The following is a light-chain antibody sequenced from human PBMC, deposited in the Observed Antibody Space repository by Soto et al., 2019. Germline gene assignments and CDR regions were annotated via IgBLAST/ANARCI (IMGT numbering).Light chain of an antibody. Sequence: QSALTQPASVSGSPGQSITISCTGTSSDVGGYNYVSWYQQHPGKAPKLMIYEVSNRPSGVSNRFSGSKSGNTASLTISGRQAEDEADYYCSSYTSSSTPDWVFGGGTKLT. CDR2: EVS. J-gene: IGLJ3*02. CDR1: SSDVGGYNY. V-gene: IGLV2-14*01. CDR3: SSYTSSSTPDWV.